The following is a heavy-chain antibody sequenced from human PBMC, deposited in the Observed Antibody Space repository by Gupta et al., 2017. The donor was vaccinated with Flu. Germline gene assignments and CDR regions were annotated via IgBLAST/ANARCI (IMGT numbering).Heavy chain of an antibody. CDR3: ARLAGVDDSSGYYYEAASKTFDY. CDR1: GYSFTSYW. D-gene: IGHD3-22*01. J-gene: IGHJ4*02. V-gene: IGHV5-51*01. Sequence: EVQLVQSGAEVKKPGESLKIPCKGSGYSFTSYWIGWVRQMPGTGLEGMGIIYPGDSDTRYSPSFQGQVTISADKSISTAYLQWSSLKASDTAMYYCARLAGVDDSSGYYYEAASKTFDYWGQGTLVTVSS. CDR2: IYPGDSDT.